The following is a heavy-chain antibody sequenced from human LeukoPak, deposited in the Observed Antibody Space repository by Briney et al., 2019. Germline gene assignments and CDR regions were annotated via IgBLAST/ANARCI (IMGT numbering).Heavy chain of an antibody. V-gene: IGHV4-59*11. Sequence: SETLCLTCTVSGGSISNHYWSWVRQPPGRGLEWIGYIYYSGSTKYNPSLKSRVTISVDTSKNQFSLKLSSVTAADTAMYYCAREFYYDSSFSLDIWGQGTMVTVSS. J-gene: IGHJ3*02. D-gene: IGHD3-22*01. CDR1: GGSISNHY. CDR3: AREFYYDSSFSLDI. CDR2: IYYSGST.